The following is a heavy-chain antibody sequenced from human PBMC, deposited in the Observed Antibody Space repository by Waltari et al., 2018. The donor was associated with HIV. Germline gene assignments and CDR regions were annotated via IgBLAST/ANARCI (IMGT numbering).Heavy chain of an antibody. CDR1: GFTFRPYS. Sequence: EVQLVESGGGLVQPGGSLRLSCAASGFTFRPYSMNWVRQAPGKGLEWVSHISGSRFTIYYADSVKGRFTISRDNAKNSLYLQMNSLRAEDTAVYYCARDRGVVTPNYGMDVWGQGTTVTVSS. J-gene: IGHJ6*02. D-gene: IGHD2-21*02. CDR3: ARDRGVVTPNYGMDV. CDR2: ISGSRFTI. V-gene: IGHV3-48*01.